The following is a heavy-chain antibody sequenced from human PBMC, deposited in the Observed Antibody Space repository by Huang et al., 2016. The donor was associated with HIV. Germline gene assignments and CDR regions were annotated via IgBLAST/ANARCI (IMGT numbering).Heavy chain of an antibody. D-gene: IGHD6-19*01. CDR3: ARDQWLGQYFDY. CDR2: KSYDGTKK. CDR1: GFTFSNYA. V-gene: IGHV3-30*04. Sequence: QVLLVESGGGAVQPGRSLELSCAASGFTFSNYAMYWVRQAPGRGLEWVEHKSYDGTKKYYTDSVEGRFTISRDNSKNTQYLHMKNLKTEDTAVYFCARDQWLGQYFDYWGQGTLVTVSS. J-gene: IGHJ4*02.